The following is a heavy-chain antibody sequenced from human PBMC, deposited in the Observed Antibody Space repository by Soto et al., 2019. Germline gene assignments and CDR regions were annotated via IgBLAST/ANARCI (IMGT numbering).Heavy chain of an antibody. CDR2: INRDGSKK. D-gene: IGHD6-13*01. CDR3: ARDVSPGSSSLYLDAFDI. CDR1: GFTLSAYW. V-gene: IGHV3-7*05. Sequence: EVQLEESGGDLVQPGGSLRFSGAASGFTLSAYWMTWVRQAPGKGLEWVANINRDGSKKSYLDSVRGRFTISRDNVGNSLYLQMDSLRADDTALYYCARDVSPGSSSLYLDAFDIWGQGTMVTVSS. J-gene: IGHJ3*02.